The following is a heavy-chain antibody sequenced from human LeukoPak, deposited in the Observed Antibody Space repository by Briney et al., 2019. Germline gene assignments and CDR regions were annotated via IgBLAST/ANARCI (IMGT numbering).Heavy chain of an antibody. J-gene: IGHJ4*02. Sequence: PSGTLSLTCAVSGGSISSSNWWSWVRQPPGKGLEWIGEIYRSGSTNYNPSLKSRVTISVDKSKNQFSLKLSSVTAADTAVYYCASKLYGDYRGFDYWGRGTLVTVSS. CDR1: GGSISSSNW. CDR3: ASKLYGDYRGFDY. D-gene: IGHD4-17*01. V-gene: IGHV4-4*02. CDR2: IYRSGST.